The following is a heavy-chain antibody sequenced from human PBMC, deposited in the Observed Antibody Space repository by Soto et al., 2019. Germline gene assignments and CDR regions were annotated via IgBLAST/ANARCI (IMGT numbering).Heavy chain of an antibody. V-gene: IGHV3-23*01. CDR1: GFTFSSYA. CDR2: ISGSGGST. CDR3: AKGGYCSSTSCYWPLSYYYYGMDV. J-gene: IGHJ6*02. Sequence: EVQLLESGGGLVQPGGSLRLSCAASGFTFSSYAMSWVRQAPGKGLEWVSAISGSGGSTYYADSVKGRFTISRDNSKNTLYLQMNSLRAEETAVYYCAKGGYCSSTSCYWPLSYYYYGMDVWGQGTTVTVSS. D-gene: IGHD2-2*01.